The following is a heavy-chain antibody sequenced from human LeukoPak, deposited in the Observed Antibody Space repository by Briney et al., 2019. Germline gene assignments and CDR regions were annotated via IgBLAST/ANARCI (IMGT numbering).Heavy chain of an antibody. CDR1: GFTFTNYA. D-gene: IGHD1-26*01. CDR2: IYYSGTT. J-gene: IGHJ4*02. CDR3: ARRLGSGSAFDY. V-gene: IGHV4-59*08. Sequence: GSLRLSCAASGFTFTNYAMSWVRQAPGKGLEWIGFIYYSGTTNYNPSLKSRVTISVVSSKNQFSLKLSSMTAADTAVYYCARRLGSGSAFDYWGQGTLVTVSS.